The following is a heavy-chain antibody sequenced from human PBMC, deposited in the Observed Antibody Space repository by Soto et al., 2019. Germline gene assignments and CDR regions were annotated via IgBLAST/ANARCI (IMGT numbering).Heavy chain of an antibody. Sequence: GESLKISCKGSGYSFTSYWIGWVRQMPGKGLEWMGIIYPGDSDTRYSPSFQGQVTISADKSISTAYLQWSSLKASDTAMYYCARQIGYSYGLSYFDYWGQGTLVTVSS. CDR3: ARQIGYSYGLSYFDY. CDR2: IYPGDSDT. CDR1: GYSFTSYW. J-gene: IGHJ4*02. D-gene: IGHD5-18*01. V-gene: IGHV5-51*01.